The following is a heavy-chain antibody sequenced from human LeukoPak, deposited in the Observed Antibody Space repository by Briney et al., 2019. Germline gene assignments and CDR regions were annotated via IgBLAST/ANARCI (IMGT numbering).Heavy chain of an antibody. V-gene: IGHV4-4*07. J-gene: IGHJ4*02. CDR1: GGSISSYY. Sequence: SETLSLTCTVSGGSISSYYWSWIRQPAGKGPEWIGRIYTSGSTNYNPSLKSRVTMSVDTSKNQFSLKLSSVTAADTAVYYCARDRKYSSGWFNFDYWGQGTLVTVSS. D-gene: IGHD6-19*01. CDR2: IYTSGST. CDR3: ARDRKYSSGWFNFDY.